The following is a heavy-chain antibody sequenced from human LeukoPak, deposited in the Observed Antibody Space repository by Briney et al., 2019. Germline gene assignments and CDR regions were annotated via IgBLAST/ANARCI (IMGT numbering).Heavy chain of an antibody. CDR3: ARRSFYGSSSGLHY. D-gene: IGHD6-6*01. CDR2: INDNGST. J-gene: IGHJ4*02. Sequence: PSETLSLTCAVYGGSLSGYYWSWIRQPPGKGLEWVGQINDNGSTNYNPSLKSRVTISIDTSKSQFSLKLNSVTAADTALYYCARRSFYGSSSGLHYWGQGTLVTVSS. CDR1: GGSLSGYY. V-gene: IGHV4-34*01.